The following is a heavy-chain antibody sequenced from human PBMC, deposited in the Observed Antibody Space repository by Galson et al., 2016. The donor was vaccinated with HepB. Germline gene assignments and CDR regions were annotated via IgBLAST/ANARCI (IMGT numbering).Heavy chain of an antibody. D-gene: IGHD6-19*01. CDR2: IDPSDPYT. V-gene: IGHV5-10-1*01. Sequence: QSGAEVKKPGESLRISCKGSGYSFTSYWISWVRQMPGKGREWMGRIDPSDPYTSYSPSFQGHVTISADKSISTAYLQWSSLKASYTAMYYWAILLWLGRNWYFYLWGRGTLVTVSS. J-gene: IGHJ2*01. CDR3: AILLWLGRNWYFYL. CDR1: GYSFTSYW.